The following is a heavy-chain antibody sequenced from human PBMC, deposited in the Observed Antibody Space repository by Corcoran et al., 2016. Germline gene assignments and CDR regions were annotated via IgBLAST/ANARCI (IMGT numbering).Heavy chain of an antibody. CDR2: IYPGDSDT. D-gene: IGHD3-3*01. Sequence: EVQLVQSGAEVKKPGESLKISCKGSGYSFTSYWIGWVRQMPGKGLEWMGIIYPGDSDTRYSPSFQGQVTISADKSISTAYLQWGSLKASDTAMYYFARITPAPNYDFSRRGYYFDYWGQGTLVTVSS. J-gene: IGHJ4*02. CDR1: GYSFTSYW. V-gene: IGHV5-51*01. CDR3: ARITPAPNYDFSRRGYYFDY.